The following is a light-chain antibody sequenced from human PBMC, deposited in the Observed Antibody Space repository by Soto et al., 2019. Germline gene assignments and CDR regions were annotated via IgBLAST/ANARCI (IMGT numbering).Light chain of an antibody. CDR2: GNT. Sequence: QSVLTQPPSVSGAPGQSVIISCSGSSSNIGAGYHVHWYQQFSGTAPKLLIYGNTNRPSGVPDRFSGSNSGTSASLAITGLQAEDEADYYCQAYDGRLSGYVFGTGTKVTVL. J-gene: IGLJ1*01. CDR3: QAYDGRLSGYV. V-gene: IGLV1-40*01. CDR1: SSNIGAGYH.